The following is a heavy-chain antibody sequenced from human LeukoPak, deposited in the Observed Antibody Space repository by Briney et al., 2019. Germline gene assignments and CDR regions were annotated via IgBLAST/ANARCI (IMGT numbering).Heavy chain of an antibody. D-gene: IGHD3-3*01. CDR1: GYTFTSYY. V-gene: IGHV1-46*01. CDR2: INPSGGST. J-gene: IGHJ3*02. Sequence: ASVKVSCKASGYTFTSYYMHWVRQAPGQGLEWMGIINPSGGSTSYAQKFQGRVTMTRDTSTSTVYMELSSLRSEDTAVYYCARVVWSGYLLDAFDIWGQGTMVTVSS. CDR3: ARVVWSGYLLDAFDI.